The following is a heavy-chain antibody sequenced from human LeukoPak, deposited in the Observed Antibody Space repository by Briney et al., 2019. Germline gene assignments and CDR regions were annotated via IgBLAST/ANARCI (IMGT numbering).Heavy chain of an antibody. D-gene: IGHD3-22*01. Sequence: GGSLRLSCAASGFTFSSYGMHWVRQAPGKGLEWVAVISYDGSNKYYADSVKGRFTISRDNSKNTLYLQMNSLKTEDTAMYYCTTITYYYDSSGYHYIFDFWGQGTVVTVSS. CDR2: ISYDGSNK. J-gene: IGHJ3*01. CDR1: GFTFSSYG. V-gene: IGHV3-30*03. CDR3: TTITYYYDSSGYHYIFDF.